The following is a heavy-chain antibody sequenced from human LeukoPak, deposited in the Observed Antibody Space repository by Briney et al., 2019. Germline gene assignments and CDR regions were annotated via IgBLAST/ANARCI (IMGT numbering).Heavy chain of an antibody. Sequence: PGGSLRLSCAASGFTFTSYWMHWVRQPPGKGLVWVSRVNGVGTTTSYADSVKGRFTISRDNAKNLVFLQMNGLRAEDTAVYYCARGRSITLLRGVAMSDGFDIWGQGAMVAVSS. CDR1: GFTFTSYW. V-gene: IGHV3-74*01. J-gene: IGHJ3*02. CDR3: ARGRSITLLRGVAMSDGFDI. CDR2: VNGVGTTT. D-gene: IGHD3-10*01.